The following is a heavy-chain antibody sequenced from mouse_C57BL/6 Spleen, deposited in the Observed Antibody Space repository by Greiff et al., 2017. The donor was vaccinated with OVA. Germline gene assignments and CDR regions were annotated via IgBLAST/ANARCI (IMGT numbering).Heavy chain of an antibody. CDR2: IDPSDSYT. CDR3: ARVYFDY. V-gene: IGHV1-69*01. J-gene: IGHJ2*01. CDR1: GYTFTSYW. Sequence: QVQLKQPGAELVMPGASVKLSCKASGYTFTSYWMHWVKQRPGQGLEWIGEIDPSDSYTNYNQKFKGKSTLTVDKSSSTAYMQLSSLTSEDSAVYYCARVYFDYWGQGTTLTVSS.